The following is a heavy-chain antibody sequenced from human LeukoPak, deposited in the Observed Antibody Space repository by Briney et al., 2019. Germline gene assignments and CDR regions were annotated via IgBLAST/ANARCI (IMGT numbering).Heavy chain of an antibody. CDR3: AYSSGWYGAEYFQH. Sequence: ASVKVSCKASGYTFTSYGISWVRQAPGQGLEWMGWISAYNGNTNYAQKLQGRVTTTTDTSTSTAYMELRSLRSDDTAVYYCAYSSGWYGAEYFQHWGQGILVTVSS. CDR2: ISAYNGNT. J-gene: IGHJ1*01. D-gene: IGHD6-19*01. V-gene: IGHV1-18*01. CDR1: GYTFTSYG.